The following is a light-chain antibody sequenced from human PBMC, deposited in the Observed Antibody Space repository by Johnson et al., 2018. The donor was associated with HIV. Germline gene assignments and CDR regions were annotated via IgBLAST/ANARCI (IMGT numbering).Light chain of an antibody. J-gene: IGLJ1*01. CDR1: SSNIGNIY. CDR2: ENN. V-gene: IGLV1-51*02. CDR3: GTWDSRLSAGHV. Sequence: QSVLTQPPSVSAAPGQRVTISCSGSSSNIGNIYVSWYQQLPGTAPKLLIYENNKRPSEIPDRISGSKSGTSATLGITRLQTGDEADDYCGTWDSRLSAGHVFGSGTKATVL.